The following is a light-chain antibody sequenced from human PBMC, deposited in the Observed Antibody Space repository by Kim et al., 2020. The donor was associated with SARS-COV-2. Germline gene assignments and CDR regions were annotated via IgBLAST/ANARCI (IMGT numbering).Light chain of an antibody. V-gene: IGKV3-15*01. CDR2: GAS. J-gene: IGKJ4*01. Sequence: VSPGERATLSCRASQSVSSNLAWYQQKPGQAPRLLIYGASTRATGIPARFSGSGSGTEFTLTFSSLQSEDFAVYYCQQYNNWLVTFGGGTKVDIK. CDR3: QQYNNWLVT. CDR1: QSVSSN.